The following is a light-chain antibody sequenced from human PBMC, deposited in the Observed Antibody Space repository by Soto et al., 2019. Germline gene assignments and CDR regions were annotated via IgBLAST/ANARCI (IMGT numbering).Light chain of an antibody. V-gene: IGKV3-15*01. J-gene: IGKJ1*01. CDR1: QSVSSSY. CDR3: QHYSHRPWT. Sequence: EIVLSQSAGTVSLSPGERATRSYRASQSVSSSYLAWYQQKPGQPPRLLTYDASTRPTGIPARFSGSGSGTEFTLTISSVQSEDFAVYYCQHYSHRPWTFGQGSMVDI. CDR2: DAS.